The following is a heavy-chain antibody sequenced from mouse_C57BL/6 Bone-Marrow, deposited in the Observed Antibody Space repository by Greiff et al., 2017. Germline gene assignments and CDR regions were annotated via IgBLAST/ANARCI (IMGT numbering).Heavy chain of an antibody. V-gene: IGHV1-50*01. CDR2: IDPSDSYT. CDR3: ARRVIYYGNPYAMDY. D-gene: IGHD2-1*01. Sequence: KQSCKASGYTFTSYWMQWVKQRPGQGLEWIGEIDPSDSYTNYNQKFKGKATLTVDTSSSTAYMQLSSLTSEDSAVYYCARRVIYYGNPYAMDYWGQGTSVTVSS. J-gene: IGHJ4*01. CDR1: GYTFTSYW.